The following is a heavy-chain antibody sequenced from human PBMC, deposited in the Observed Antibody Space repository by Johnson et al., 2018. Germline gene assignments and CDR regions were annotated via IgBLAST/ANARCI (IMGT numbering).Heavy chain of an antibody. CDR1: GFTFSSYA. Sequence: QVQLVQSGGGVVQPGRSLRLSCAASGFTFSSYAMHWVRPAPGKGLEWVAVISYDGSNKYYADSVKGRFTISRDNSKNTLYLEMNSLRAEDTAVYYCAREGSSGWSNYYYYYRDGWGKGTTVTVSS. CDR3: AREGSSGWSNYYYYYRDG. CDR2: ISYDGSNK. D-gene: IGHD6-19*01. J-gene: IGHJ6*03. V-gene: IGHV3-30-3*01.